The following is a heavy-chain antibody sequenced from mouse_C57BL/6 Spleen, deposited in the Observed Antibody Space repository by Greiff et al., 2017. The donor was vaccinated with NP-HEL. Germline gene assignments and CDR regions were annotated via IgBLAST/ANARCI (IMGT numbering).Heavy chain of an antibody. V-gene: IGHV1-55*01. J-gene: IGHJ3*01. D-gene: IGHD2-3*01. CDR2: IYPGSGST. Sequence: QVQLQQPGAELVKPGASVKMSCKASGYTFTSYWITWVKQRPGQGLEWIGDIYPGSGSTNYNEKFKSKATLTVDTSSSTAYMQLSSLTSEDSAVYYCARRRKKIYDGTTGEAWFAYWGQGTLVTVSA. CDR1: GYTFTSYW. CDR3: ARRRKKIYDGTTGEAWFAY.